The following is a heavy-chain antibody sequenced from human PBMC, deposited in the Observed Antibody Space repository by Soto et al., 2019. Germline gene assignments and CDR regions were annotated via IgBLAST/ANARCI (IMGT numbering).Heavy chain of an antibody. CDR3: AKPFTGGIYYLYFDY. D-gene: IGHD1-26*01. CDR2: ISGSDGTT. J-gene: IGHJ4*02. CDR1: GFSFSSYA. Sequence: EVQLLESGGGLVQPGGSLRLSCAASGFSFSSYAMSWVRQAPGKGLEWVSAISGSDGTTYYADSVKGRFTISRDNSKNTLYLQMNRLRAEETAIYYCAKPFTGGIYYLYFDYWGQGALVTVSS. V-gene: IGHV3-23*01.